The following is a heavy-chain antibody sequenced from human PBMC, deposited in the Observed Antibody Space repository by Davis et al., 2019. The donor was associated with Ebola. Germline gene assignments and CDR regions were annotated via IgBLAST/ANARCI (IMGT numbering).Heavy chain of an antibody. V-gene: IGHV4-34*01. CDR3: ARRSNSPFDY. D-gene: IGHD6-6*01. Sequence: MPSETLSLTCAVYGGSFSGYYWNWIRQPPGKGLEWIGEINHSGSTNYNPSLKSRVTISVDTSKNQFSLKLSSLTAADTAVYYCARRSNSPFDYWGQGTLVTVPS. CDR2: INHSGST. J-gene: IGHJ4*02. CDR1: GGSFSGYY.